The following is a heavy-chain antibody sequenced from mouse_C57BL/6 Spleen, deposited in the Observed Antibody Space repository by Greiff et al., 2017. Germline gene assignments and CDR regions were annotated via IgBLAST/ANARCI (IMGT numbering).Heavy chain of an antibody. V-gene: IGHV1-5*01. CDR3: TGGDYDYGSSYNGYFDV. J-gene: IGHJ1*03. D-gene: IGHD1-1*01. Sequence: EVQLQQSGTVLARPGASVKMSCKTSGYTFTSYWMHWVKQRPGQGLEWIGAIYPGNSDTSYNQKFKGKAKLTAVTSASTAYMELSSLTNGDSAVYYCTGGDYDYGSSYNGYFDVWGTGTTVTVSA. CDR2: IYPGNSDT. CDR1: GYTFTSYW.